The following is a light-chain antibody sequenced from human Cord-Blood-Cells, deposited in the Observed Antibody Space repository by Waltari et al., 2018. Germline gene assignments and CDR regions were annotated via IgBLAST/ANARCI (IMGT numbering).Light chain of an antibody. Sequence: QSALTQPASVSVSPGQSITISCPGTSSDVGSYDLFSWYQQHPGKAPKLMIYEGSKRPSGVSNRFSGSKSGNTASLTISGLQAEDEADYYCCSYAGSSTWVFGGGTKLTVL. CDR1: SSDVGSYDL. V-gene: IGLV2-23*01. J-gene: IGLJ3*02. CDR2: EGS. CDR3: CSYAGSSTWV.